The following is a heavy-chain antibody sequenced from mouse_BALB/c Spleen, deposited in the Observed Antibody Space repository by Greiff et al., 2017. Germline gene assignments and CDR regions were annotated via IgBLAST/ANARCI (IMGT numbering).Heavy chain of an antibody. CDR3: ARYSPYAMDY. CDR1: GFTFSSYG. CDR2: INSNGGST. V-gene: IGHV5-6-3*01. Sequence: EVKLMESGGGLVQPGGSLKLSCAASGFTFSSYGMSWVRQTPDKRLELVATINSNGGSTYYPDSVKGRFTISRDNAKNTLYLQMSSLKSEDTAMYYCARYSPYAMDYWGQGTSVTVSS. J-gene: IGHJ4*01.